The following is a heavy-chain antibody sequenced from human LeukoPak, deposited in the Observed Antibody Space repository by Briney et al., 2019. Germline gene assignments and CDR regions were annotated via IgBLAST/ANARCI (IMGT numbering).Heavy chain of an antibody. CDR3: ATDRPYYYYSSGSFE. J-gene: IGHJ4*02. V-gene: IGHV1-24*01. Sequence: ASVKVSCKVSGYTLTELSMHWVRQAPGKGLEWMGGFDPEDGETIYAQKFQGRVTMTEDTSTDTAYMELSSLRAEDTAVYYCATDRPYYYYSSGSFEWGQGTLVTVSS. CDR2: FDPEDGET. CDR1: GYTLTELS. D-gene: IGHD3-22*01.